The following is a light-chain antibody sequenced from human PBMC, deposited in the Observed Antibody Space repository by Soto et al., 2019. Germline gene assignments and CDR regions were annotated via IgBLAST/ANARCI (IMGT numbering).Light chain of an antibody. CDR1: NIGSKS. J-gene: IGLJ2*01. Sequence: SYVLTQSPSVSVAPGKTATITCGGSNIGSKSVHWYQQKPGQAPVVVMYLDTDRPSGIPERFSGSNSGNTATLAISRVEVGDEADYYCQVWDSSSDHVVFGGGTKVTVL. CDR3: QVWDSSSDHVV. V-gene: IGLV3-21*01. CDR2: LDT.